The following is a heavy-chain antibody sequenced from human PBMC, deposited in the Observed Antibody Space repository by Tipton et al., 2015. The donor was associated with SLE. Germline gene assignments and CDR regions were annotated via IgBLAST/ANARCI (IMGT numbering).Heavy chain of an antibody. CDR2: IYYSGST. CDR3: ARQNPRSYYYDSSGYYLDDY. J-gene: IGHJ4*02. CDR1: GGSISSSSYY. V-gene: IGHV4-39*01. D-gene: IGHD3-22*01. Sequence: TLSLTCTVSGGSISSSSYYWGWIRQPPGKGLEWIGSIYYSGSTYYNPSLKSRVTISVDTSKNQFSLKLSSVTAADTAVYYCARQNPRSYYYDSSGYYLDDYWGQGTLVTVSS.